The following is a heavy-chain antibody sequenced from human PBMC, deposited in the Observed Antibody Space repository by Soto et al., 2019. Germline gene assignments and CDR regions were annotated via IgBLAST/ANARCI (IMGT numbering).Heavy chain of an antibody. V-gene: IGHV3-23*01. CDR3: AKDLVGSNADYFDY. Sequence: EVQLLESGGGLVQPGGSLRLSCAASGFTFSSYAMSWVRQAPGKGMEWVAAISGSGGSTYYADSVKGRFTISRDNSKNTLYLQMNSLRGEDAAVYYCAKDLVGSNADYFDYWGQGTLVTVSS. CDR1: GFTFSSYA. CDR2: ISGSGGST. D-gene: IGHD2-15*01. J-gene: IGHJ4*02.